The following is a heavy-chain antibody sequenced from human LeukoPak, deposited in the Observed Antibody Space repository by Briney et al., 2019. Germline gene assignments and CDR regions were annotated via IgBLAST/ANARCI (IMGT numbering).Heavy chain of an antibody. CDR1: GGSINNYY. CDR3: ARDSIYFGSGSFLVY. D-gene: IGHD3-10*01. Sequence: SETLSLTCTVSGGSINNYYWSWIRQPAGKGLEWIGRIFPSGTTDLNPSLKSRVTMSVDTSKNQFSLRLTSLTAADMAVYYCARDSIYFGSGSFLVYWGQGTLVTVSS. J-gene: IGHJ4*02. CDR2: IFPSGTT. V-gene: IGHV4-4*07.